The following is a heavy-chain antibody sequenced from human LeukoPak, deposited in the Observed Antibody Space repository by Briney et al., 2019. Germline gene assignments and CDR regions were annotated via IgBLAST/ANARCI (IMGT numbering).Heavy chain of an antibody. D-gene: IGHD5-18*01. J-gene: IGHJ4*02. CDR1: GFTFDDYA. CDR2: IIWNSGSI. Sequence: SLRLSCAASGFTFDDYAMHCVRQAPGQGLVWVSGIIWNSGSIGYADSVKGRFTISKDNAKNSLYLQMNSLRAEDTALYYCAKDMRRGYSYGYFDYWGQGTLVTVSS. V-gene: IGHV3-9*01. CDR3: AKDMRRGYSYGYFDY.